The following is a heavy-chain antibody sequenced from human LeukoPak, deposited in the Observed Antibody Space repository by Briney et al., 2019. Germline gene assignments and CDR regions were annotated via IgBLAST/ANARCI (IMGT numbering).Heavy chain of an antibody. V-gene: IGHV1-69*05. CDR3: AMGGTMVVTPSYFDY. D-gene: IGHD4-23*01. Sequence: SVKVSCKASGGTFSSYAISWVRQAPGQGLEWMGGIFPIFGTANYAQKFQGRVTITTDESTSTAYMELSSLRSEDTAVYYCAMGGTMVVTPSYFDYWGQGTLVTVSS. CDR2: IFPIFGTA. CDR1: GGTFSSYA. J-gene: IGHJ4*02.